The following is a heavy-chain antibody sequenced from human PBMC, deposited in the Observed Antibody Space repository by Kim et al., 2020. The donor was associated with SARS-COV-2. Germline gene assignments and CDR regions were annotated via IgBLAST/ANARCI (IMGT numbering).Heavy chain of an antibody. V-gene: IGHV3-23*01. CDR2: ISGSGGST. CDR1: GFTFSSYA. D-gene: IGHD3-16*01. Sequence: GGSLRLSCAASGFTFSSYAMSWVRQAPGKGLEWVSAISGSGGSTYYADSVKGRFTISRDNSKNTLYLQMNSLRAEDTAVYYCAKPDGVEAGRTEGPLDYWGQGTLVTVSS. CDR3: AKPDGVEAGRTEGPLDY. J-gene: IGHJ4*02.